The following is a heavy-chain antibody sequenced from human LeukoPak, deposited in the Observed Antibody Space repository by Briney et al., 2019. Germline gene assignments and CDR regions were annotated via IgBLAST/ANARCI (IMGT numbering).Heavy chain of an antibody. CDR2: IIPIFGTA. CDR1: GGTFSSYA. V-gene: IGHV1-69*06. CDR3: ARDNPPSYSSGWQNNWFDP. Sequence: ASVKVSCKASGGTFSSYAISWVRQAPGQGLEWMGGIIPIFGTANYAQKFQGRVTITADKSTSTAYMELSSLRSEDTAVYYCARDNPPSYSSGWQNNWFDPWGQGTLVTVSS. D-gene: IGHD6-19*01. J-gene: IGHJ5*02.